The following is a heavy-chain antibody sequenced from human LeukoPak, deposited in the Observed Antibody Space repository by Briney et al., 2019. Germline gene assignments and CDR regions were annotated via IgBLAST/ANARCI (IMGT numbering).Heavy chain of an antibody. J-gene: IGHJ6*02. CDR2: ISYDGSNK. V-gene: IGHV3-30-3*01. CDR3: ARALGKYYYYGMDV. Sequence: PAGSLRFSCAASGFTFSSYAMHWVRQAPGKGLEWVAVISYDGSNKYYADSVKGRFTISRDNSKNTLYLQMNSLRAEDTAVYYCARALGKYYYYGMDVWGQGTTVTVSS. CDR1: GFTFSSYA.